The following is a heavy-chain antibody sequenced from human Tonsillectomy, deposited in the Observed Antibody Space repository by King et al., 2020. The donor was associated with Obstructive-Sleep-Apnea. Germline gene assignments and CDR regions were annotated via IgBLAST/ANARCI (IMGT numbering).Heavy chain of an antibody. CDR2: ISAYNDNT. V-gene: IGHV1-18*04. J-gene: IGHJ4*02. CDR1: GYTFTNYG. Sequence: QLVQSRAEVKKPGASVKVSCKASGYTFTNYGISWVRQAPGQGLDWMGWISAYNDNTNYAQNLQDRVTMTTDTSTSTAYMELRSLRSDDTAVYYCARDYYDSSGYYPQPSDYWGQGTLVTVSS. CDR3: ARDYYDSSGYYPQPSDY. D-gene: IGHD3-22*01.